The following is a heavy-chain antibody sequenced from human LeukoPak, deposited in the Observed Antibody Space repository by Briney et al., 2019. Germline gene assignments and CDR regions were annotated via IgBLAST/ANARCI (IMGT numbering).Heavy chain of an antibody. CDR3: AREYLPIVVVPAAPTDAFDI. Sequence: ASVKVSCKVSGYTLTELSMHWVRQAPGKGLEWMGGFDPEDGETIYAQKFQGRVTMTEDTSTDTAYMELSSLRSEDTAVYYCAREYLPIVVVPAAPTDAFDIWGQGTMVTVSS. D-gene: IGHD2-2*01. J-gene: IGHJ3*02. CDR2: FDPEDGET. V-gene: IGHV1-24*01. CDR1: GYTLTELS.